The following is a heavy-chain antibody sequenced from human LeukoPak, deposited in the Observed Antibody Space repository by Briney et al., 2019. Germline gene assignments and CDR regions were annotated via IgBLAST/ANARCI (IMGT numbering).Heavy chain of an antibody. CDR2: IYYSGST. CDR3: AITYYYDSSGYFPFQH. Sequence: SETLSLTCTVSGGYISSYYWSWIRQPPGKGLEWIGFIYYSGSTNYNPSLKSRVTISVDTSKNQFSLKLSSVTAADTAVYYCAITYYYDSSGYFPFQHWGQGTLVTVSS. V-gene: IGHV4-59*01. J-gene: IGHJ1*01. CDR1: GGYISSYY. D-gene: IGHD3-22*01.